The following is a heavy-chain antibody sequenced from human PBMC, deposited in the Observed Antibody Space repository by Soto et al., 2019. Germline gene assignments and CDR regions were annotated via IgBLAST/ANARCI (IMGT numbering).Heavy chain of an antibody. CDR2: IYYSGST. D-gene: IGHD3-9*01. CDR1: GGSISSSSYY. CDR3: AREVSKITILTDAFDI. J-gene: IGHJ3*02. Sequence: PSETLSLTCTVSGGSISSSSYYWGWIRQPPGKGLEWIGSIYYSGSTYYNPSLKSRVTISVDTSKNQFSLKLSSVTAADTAVYYCAREVSKITILTDAFDIWGQGTMVTVSS. V-gene: IGHV4-39*01.